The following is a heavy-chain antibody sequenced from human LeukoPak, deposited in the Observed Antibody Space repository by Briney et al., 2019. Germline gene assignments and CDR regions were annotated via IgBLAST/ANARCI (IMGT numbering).Heavy chain of an antibody. J-gene: IGHJ4*02. V-gene: IGHV3-30*02. CDR2: IAHHGKNK. CDR3: AKDGSWSCTD. Sequence: GGSLSLSCGASGFTFSSSAMHWVRQGPGKGLEWVASIAHHGKNKYYADSVKGRFTISRDNSKGSLYLQMNSLRADDAAVYYCAKDGSWSCTDWGQGTLVRVSS. CDR1: GFTFSSSA. D-gene: IGHD2-8*02.